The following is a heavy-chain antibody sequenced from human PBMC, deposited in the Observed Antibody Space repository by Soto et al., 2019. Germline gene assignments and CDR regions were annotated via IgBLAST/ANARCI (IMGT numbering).Heavy chain of an antibody. V-gene: IGHV3-30-3*01. CDR1: GFTFSSYA. Sequence: GGSLSLSCAASGFTFSSYAMYWVRQAPGKGLEWVAVISYDGSNKYYADSVKGRFTISRDNSKNTLYLQMNSLRAEDTALYYCVRDLTAYSSGWYVDYWGQGTLVTVSS. CDR3: VRDLTAYSSGWYVDY. J-gene: IGHJ4*02. D-gene: IGHD6-19*01. CDR2: ISYDGSNK.